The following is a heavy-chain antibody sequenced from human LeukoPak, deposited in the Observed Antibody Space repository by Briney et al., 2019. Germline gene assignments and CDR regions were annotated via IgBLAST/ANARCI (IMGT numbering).Heavy chain of an antibody. V-gene: IGHV3-23*01. CDR1: GFTFSSYA. Sequence: PGGSLRLSCAASGFTFSSYAMSWVRQAPGKGLGWFSAISGSGGSTYYADSVKGRFTISRDNSKNTLYLQMNSLRAEDTAVYYCAKDGDVVVIAILFNWGQGTLVTVSS. CDR2: ISGSGGST. D-gene: IGHD2-21*01. CDR3: AKDGDVVVIAILFN. J-gene: IGHJ4*02.